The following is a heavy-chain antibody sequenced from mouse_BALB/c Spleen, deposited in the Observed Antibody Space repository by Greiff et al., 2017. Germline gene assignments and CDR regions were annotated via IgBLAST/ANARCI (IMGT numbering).Heavy chain of an antibody. Sequence: ESGPGLVKPSQSLSLTCSVTGYSITSGYYWNWIRQFPGNKLEWMGYISYDGSNNYNPSLKNRISITRDTSKNQFFLKLNSVTTEDTATYYCARGGDWYYAMDYWGQGTSVTVSS. CDR1: GYSITSGYY. CDR3: ARGGDWYYAMDY. CDR2: ISYDGSN. D-gene: IGHD3-3*01. J-gene: IGHJ4*01. V-gene: IGHV3-6*02.